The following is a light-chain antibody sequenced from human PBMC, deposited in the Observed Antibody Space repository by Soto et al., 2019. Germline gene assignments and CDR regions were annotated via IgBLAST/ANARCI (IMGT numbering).Light chain of an antibody. V-gene: IGLV2-14*01. Sequence: QSALTQPASVSGSPGQSITISCTGTSSDVGGYNYVSWYQQHTGKAPKLMIYDVSNRPSGVSNRFSGSKSGNTASLTISGLQAEDEAEYYCSSYTSSSTLLYVFGTGTKLTVL. CDR1: SSDVGGYNY. J-gene: IGLJ1*01. CDR3: SSYTSSSTLLYV. CDR2: DVS.